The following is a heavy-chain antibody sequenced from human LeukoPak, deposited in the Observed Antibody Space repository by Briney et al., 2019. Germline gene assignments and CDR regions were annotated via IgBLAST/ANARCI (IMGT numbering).Heavy chain of an antibody. J-gene: IGHJ6*03. D-gene: IGHD6-6*01. Sequence: ASVKVSCKASGCTFTSYYMHWVRQAPGQGLEWMGIINPSGGSTSYAQKFQGRVTMTRDTSTSTVYMELSSLRSEDTAVYYCARDESSIAARLRSRDYYYYYMDVWGKGTTVTVSS. V-gene: IGHV1-46*03. CDR3: ARDESSIAARLRSRDYYYYYMDV. CDR1: GCTFTSYY. CDR2: INPSGGST.